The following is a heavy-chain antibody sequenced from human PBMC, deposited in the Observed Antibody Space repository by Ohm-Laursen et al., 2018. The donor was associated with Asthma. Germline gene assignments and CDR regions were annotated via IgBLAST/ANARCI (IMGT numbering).Heavy chain of an antibody. J-gene: IGHJ4*02. Sequence: SLRLSCAASGFTFSNYGIHWVRQAPGKGLEWVAVISYDGSNKYYADSVKGRFTISRDNSKNTLYLQMNSLRAEDTAVYYCAKEGGGYFDYWGQGTLVTVSS. CDR3: AKEGGGYFDY. CDR1: GFTFSNYG. D-gene: IGHD3-10*01. V-gene: IGHV3-30*18. CDR2: ISYDGSNK.